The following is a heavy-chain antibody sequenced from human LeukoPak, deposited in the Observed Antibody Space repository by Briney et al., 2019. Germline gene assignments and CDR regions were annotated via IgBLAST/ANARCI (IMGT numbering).Heavy chain of an antibody. CDR3: ARLDCSSTSCSDY. Sequence: GGSLRLSCAASGFTFSSYSMNWVRQAPGKGLEWVSSISSSSSYLYYADSVKGRFTISRDNAKNSLYLQMNSLRAEDTAVYYCARLDCSSTSCSDYWGQGTLVTVSS. CDR1: GFTFSSYS. J-gene: IGHJ4*02. CDR2: ISSSSSYL. D-gene: IGHD2-2*01. V-gene: IGHV3-21*01.